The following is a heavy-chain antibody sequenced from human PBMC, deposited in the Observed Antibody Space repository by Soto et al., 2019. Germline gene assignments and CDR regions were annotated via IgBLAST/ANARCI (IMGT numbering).Heavy chain of an antibody. Sequence: QVRLQQWGAGLLKPAETLALTCGVYGGSFSGYYWSWLRPAQGKGLEWNGEINHNGLTNYAPSLKSRVAISVDMSKNQFSLRLTSVTAADTAVYYCARERTVPAGPLYYFDYWGQGTLVTVSS. V-gene: IGHV4-34*02. D-gene: IGHD2-2*01. CDR3: ARERTVPAGPLYYFDY. J-gene: IGHJ4*02. CDR1: GGSFSGYY. CDR2: INHNGLT.